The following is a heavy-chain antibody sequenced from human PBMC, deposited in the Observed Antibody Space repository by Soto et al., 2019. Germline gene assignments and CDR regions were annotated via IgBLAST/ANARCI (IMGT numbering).Heavy chain of an antibody. CDR2: INHSGST. CDR3: ATLPYYDFWSGYYTGDY. Sequence: QVQLQQWGAGLLKPSETLSLTCAVYGGSFSGYYWSWIRQPPGKGLEWIGEINHSGSTNYNPSLKSRVTISVDTSKNPFSLKLSSVTAADTAVYYCATLPYYDFWSGYYTGDYWGQGTLVTVSS. V-gene: IGHV4-34*01. J-gene: IGHJ4*02. CDR1: GGSFSGYY. D-gene: IGHD3-3*01.